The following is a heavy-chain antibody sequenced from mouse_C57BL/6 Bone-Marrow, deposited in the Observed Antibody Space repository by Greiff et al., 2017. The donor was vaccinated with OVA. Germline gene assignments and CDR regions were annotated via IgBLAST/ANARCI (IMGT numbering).Heavy chain of an antibody. Sequence: QVQLQQPGAELVRPGSSVKLSCKASGYTFTSYWMHWVKQRPIQGLEWIGNIDPPDSETHYNQKFKDKATLTVDKSSSTAYMQLSSLTSEDSAVYYCAREERWFPYYFDYWGQGTTLTVSS. J-gene: IGHJ2*01. CDR1: GYTFTSYW. CDR3: AREERWFPYYFDY. V-gene: IGHV1-52*01. D-gene: IGHD2-3*01. CDR2: IDPPDSET.